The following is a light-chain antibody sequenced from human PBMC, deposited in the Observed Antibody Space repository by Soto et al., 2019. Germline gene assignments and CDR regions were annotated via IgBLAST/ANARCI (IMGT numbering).Light chain of an antibody. J-gene: IGLJ1*01. V-gene: IGLV1-44*01. Sequence: QSVLTQPPSASGTPGQRVTISCSGSSSNVGGNPVNWYQHVPTTAPKLLIYTNTQRPSGVSDRFPGSKSGTSASLAISGLQSEDEADYYCASWDDSLNGPVFGTGTKVTVL. CDR1: SSNVGGNP. CDR3: ASWDDSLNGPV. CDR2: TNT.